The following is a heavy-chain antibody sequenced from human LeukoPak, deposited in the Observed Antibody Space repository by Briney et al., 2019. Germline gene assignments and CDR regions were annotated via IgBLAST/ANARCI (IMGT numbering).Heavy chain of an antibody. J-gene: IGHJ5*02. CDR1: GGSISSSSYC. D-gene: IGHD4-17*01. Sequence: SETLSLTCTVSGGSISSSSYCWGWLRQPPGKGLEWIVSIYYSGSTYYNPSLKSRVTISVYTSKNQFSLKLSSVTAADTAVYYCARDETTVTTPTYSWFDPWGQGTLVTVSS. CDR2: IYYSGST. V-gene: IGHV4-39*07. CDR3: ARDETTVTTPTYSWFDP.